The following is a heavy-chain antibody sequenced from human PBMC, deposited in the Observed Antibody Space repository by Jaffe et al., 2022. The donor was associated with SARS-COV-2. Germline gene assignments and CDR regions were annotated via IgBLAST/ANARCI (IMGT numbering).Heavy chain of an antibody. J-gene: IGHJ5*02. CDR2: IYYSGST. CDR3: ARAEGSGSYSRFDP. Sequence: QVQLQESGPGLVKPSETLSLTCTVSGGSISSYYWSWIRQPPGKGLEWIGYIYYSGSTNYNPSLKSRVTISVDTSKNQFSLKLSSVTAADTAVYYCARAEGSGSYSRFDPWGQGTLVTVSS. D-gene: IGHD3-10*01. V-gene: IGHV4-59*01. CDR1: GGSISSYY.